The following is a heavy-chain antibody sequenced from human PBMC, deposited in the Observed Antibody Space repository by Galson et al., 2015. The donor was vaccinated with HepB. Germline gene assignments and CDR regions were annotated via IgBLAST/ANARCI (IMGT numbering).Heavy chain of an antibody. CDR3: ARRTFNFFDP. CDR2: IYYTGTT. D-gene: IGHD2/OR15-2a*01. CDR1: GGSISGSSDF. Sequence: ETLSLTCTVSGGSISGSSDFWGWVRQPPGKGLEWIGHIYYTGTTHSNPSLKSRVTISVGTSKNLLSLRLRSLTAADTAIYYCARRTFNFFDPWSQGARVTVSS. V-gene: IGHV4-39*01. J-gene: IGHJ5*02.